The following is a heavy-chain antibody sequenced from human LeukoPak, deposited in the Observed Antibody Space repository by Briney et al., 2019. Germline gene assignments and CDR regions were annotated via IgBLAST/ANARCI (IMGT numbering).Heavy chain of an antibody. Sequence: GGALRLSCAASGFTFSDYYMSWIRQAPGKGLEWVSYISSSGRTIYYADSVKGRFTISRDNAKHSLYLQMNSLRAEDTAVYYCAREPTVTTFYWGQGTLVTVSS. CDR1: GFTFSDYY. CDR3: AREPTVTTFY. CDR2: ISSSGRTI. J-gene: IGHJ4*02. V-gene: IGHV3-11*01. D-gene: IGHD4-17*01.